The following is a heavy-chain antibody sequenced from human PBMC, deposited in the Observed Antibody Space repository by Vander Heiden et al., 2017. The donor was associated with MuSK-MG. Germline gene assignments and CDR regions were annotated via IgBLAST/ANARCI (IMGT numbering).Heavy chain of an antibody. CDR2: VSFDGSNK. V-gene: IGHV3-30*18. CDR3: AKDLGQAGKFDY. Sequence: QVQLVESGGGVVQPGRSLRLSCAASGLSFSIYGMHWVRQAPGKGLEWVALVSFDGSNKDYADSVKGRFTISRDNSKNTLYLQMNSLGAEDTAVYYCAKDLGQAGKFDYWGQGTLVTVSS. J-gene: IGHJ4*02. CDR1: GLSFSIYG. D-gene: IGHD1-1*01.